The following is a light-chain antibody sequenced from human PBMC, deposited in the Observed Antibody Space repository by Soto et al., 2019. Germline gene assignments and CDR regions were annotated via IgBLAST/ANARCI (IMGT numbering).Light chain of an antibody. CDR3: KQRSNWPPIT. CDR1: QSVSSY. Sequence: EIVLTQSPATLSLSPGERATLSCRASQSVSSYLAWYQQKPGQAPRLLIYDASNKATGIPARFSGSGSGTNFTLTFSSLELEDFAVYYCKQRSNWPPITFGQGTRLEIK. J-gene: IGKJ5*01. V-gene: IGKV3-11*01. CDR2: DAS.